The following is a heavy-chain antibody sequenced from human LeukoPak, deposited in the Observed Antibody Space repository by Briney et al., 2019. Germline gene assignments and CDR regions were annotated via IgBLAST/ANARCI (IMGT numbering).Heavy chain of an antibody. CDR3: ARDLGSSWTNWFDP. V-gene: IGHV1-18*01. D-gene: IGHD6-13*01. J-gene: IGHJ5*02. CDR2: ISAYNGNT. Sequence: GASMKVSCKASGYTFTSYGISWVRQAPGQGLEWMGWISAYNGNTNYAQKLQGRVTMTTDTSTSTAYMELRSLRSDDTAVYYCARDLGSSWTNWFDPWGQGTLVTVSS. CDR1: GYTFTSYG.